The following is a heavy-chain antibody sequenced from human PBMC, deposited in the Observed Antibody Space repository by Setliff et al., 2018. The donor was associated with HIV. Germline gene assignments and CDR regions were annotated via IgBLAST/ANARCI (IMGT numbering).Heavy chain of an antibody. D-gene: IGHD3-10*01. V-gene: IGHV4-39*01. CDR3: ARPALGIGGGSRFDI. CDR2: MHYGGFF. CDR1: GGSFRGSRYY. J-gene: IGHJ4*02. Sequence: PSETLSLTCTVSGGSFRGSRYYWGWIRQPPGKGLEWIGNMHYGGFFWYSPSPKSRVTISVDTSKNQFSLKLSSVTAADTAVYYCARPALGIGGGSRFDIWGQGTRVTVSS.